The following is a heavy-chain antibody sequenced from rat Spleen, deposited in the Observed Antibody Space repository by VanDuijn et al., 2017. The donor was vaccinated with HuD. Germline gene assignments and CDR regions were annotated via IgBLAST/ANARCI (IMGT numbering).Heavy chain of an antibody. V-gene: IGHV5-25*01. Sequence: EVQLVESGGGLVQPGRSLKLSCAASGFTFSNYYMAWVRQAPTKGLEWVASISTGGGNTYYRDSVKGRFTSSRDNAKSTLYLQMDSLRSEDTATYYCARQATVGFDYWGQGVMVTVSS. CDR2: ISTGGGNT. CDR3: ARQATVGFDY. D-gene: IGHD1-1*01. CDR1: GFTFSNYY. J-gene: IGHJ2*01.